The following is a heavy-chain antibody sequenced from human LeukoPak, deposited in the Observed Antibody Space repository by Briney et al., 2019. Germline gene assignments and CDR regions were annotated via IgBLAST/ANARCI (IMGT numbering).Heavy chain of an antibody. J-gene: IGHJ5*02. CDR3: ARVYSSSWYINVDP. V-gene: IGHV1-18*01. Sequence: ASVKVSCKASGYTFTSYGISWVRQAPGQGLAWMGWISAYNGNTNYAQKLQGRVTMTTDTSTSTAYMELRSLRSDDTAVYYCARVYSSSWYINVDPWGQGTLVTVSS. CDR1: GYTFTSYG. D-gene: IGHD6-13*01. CDR2: ISAYNGNT.